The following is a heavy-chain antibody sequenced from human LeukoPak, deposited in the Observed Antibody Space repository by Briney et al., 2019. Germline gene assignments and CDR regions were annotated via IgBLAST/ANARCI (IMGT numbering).Heavy chain of an antibody. Sequence: PGGSLRLYCTVSGFTVSSNSMSWVRQAPGKGLEWVANIKQDGSEKYYVDSVKGRFTISRDNAKNSLYLQMNSLRADDTAVYYCARAVRWLWMYYFDYWGQGTLVTVSS. CDR1: GFTVSSNS. D-gene: IGHD3-22*01. V-gene: IGHV3-7*01. CDR3: ARAVRWLWMYYFDY. CDR2: IKQDGSEK. J-gene: IGHJ4*02.